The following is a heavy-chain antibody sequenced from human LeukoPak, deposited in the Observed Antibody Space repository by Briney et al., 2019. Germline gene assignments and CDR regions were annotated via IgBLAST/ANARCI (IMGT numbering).Heavy chain of an antibody. J-gene: IGHJ5*02. V-gene: IGHV4-4*07. CDR2: MHTSGKP. CDR1: GDSLSSYY. D-gene: IGHD3-9*01. CDR3: ARVVSSYYDVLTGYSYWFDP. Sequence: SETLSLTCTVSGDSLSSYYWTWIRQPAGKGREWVGRMHTSGKPNYNPSLHSRVTMSVDSSKNHFSLKLTSVTAADTAVYYCARVVSSYYDVLTGYSYWFDPWGQGTLVTVSS.